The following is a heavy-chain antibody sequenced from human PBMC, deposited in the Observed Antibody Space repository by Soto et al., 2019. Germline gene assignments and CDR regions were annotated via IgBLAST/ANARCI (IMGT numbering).Heavy chain of an antibody. CDR2: ISTYNGAT. V-gene: IGHV1-18*01. Sequence: QVQLVQSGAEVKKPGASVKVSCKAPGYSFTTYGIAWARQAPGQGLEWMGWISTYNGATDYAPNLQGRVIMTTDASTTTAYMELRSLRSDDTAVYYCAIEGSRPYYYYGMDVWGQGTTVSVSS. D-gene: IGHD2-15*01. J-gene: IGHJ6*02. CDR1: GYSFTTYG. CDR3: AIEGSRPYYYYGMDV.